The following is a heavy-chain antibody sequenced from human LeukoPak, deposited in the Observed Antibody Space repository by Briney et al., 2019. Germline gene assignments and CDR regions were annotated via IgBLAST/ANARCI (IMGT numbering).Heavy chain of an antibody. Sequence: PGGSLRLSCATSGFSFRSYGMSWVRQAPGKGLEWVANIKEDGSEKYYVDSVKGRFTISRDNAKKSLYLQMNSLRAEDTAVYYCARDLYRIVVVPHYFDYWGQGTLVTVSS. CDR2: IKEDGSEK. CDR3: ARDLYRIVVVPHYFDY. D-gene: IGHD3-22*01. J-gene: IGHJ4*02. V-gene: IGHV3-7*01. CDR1: GFSFRSYG.